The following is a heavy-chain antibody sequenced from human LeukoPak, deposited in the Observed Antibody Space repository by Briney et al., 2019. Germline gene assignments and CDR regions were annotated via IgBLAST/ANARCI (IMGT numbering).Heavy chain of an antibody. CDR1: GYTFTGYY. J-gene: IGHJ5*02. Sequence: ASVKVSYKASGYTFTGYYMHWVRQAPGQGLEWMGWINPNSGGTNYAQKFQGRVTMTRDTSISTAYMELSRLRSDDTAVYYCARDFHDYGDTRWYWFDPWGQGTLVTVSS. D-gene: IGHD4-17*01. V-gene: IGHV1-2*02. CDR3: ARDFHDYGDTRWYWFDP. CDR2: INPNSGGT.